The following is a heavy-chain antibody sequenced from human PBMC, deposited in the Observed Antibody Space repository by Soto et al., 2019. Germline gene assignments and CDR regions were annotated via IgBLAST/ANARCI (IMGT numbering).Heavy chain of an antibody. CDR1: GFTFSSYS. Sequence: LRLSCAASGFTFSSYSMNWVRQAPGKGLEWVSSISSSSSYIYYADSVKGRFTISRDNAKNSLYLQMNSLRAEDTAVYYCARGFYYDSSGYDYWGQGTLVTVSS. CDR2: ISSSSSYI. D-gene: IGHD3-22*01. J-gene: IGHJ4*02. CDR3: ARGFYYDSSGYDY. V-gene: IGHV3-21*01.